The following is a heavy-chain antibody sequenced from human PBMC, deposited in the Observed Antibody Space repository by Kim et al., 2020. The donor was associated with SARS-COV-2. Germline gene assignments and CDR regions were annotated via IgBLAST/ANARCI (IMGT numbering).Heavy chain of an antibody. J-gene: IGHJ4*02. Sequence: GGSLRLSCAASGFSFSNYGMNWVRQAPGKGLEWVSYISSSGSTIFYADSVKGRFTVSRDSARNSLYLQMNSLRAEDTAVYYCTTLQGNSGGLFDYWGQGTLVTVSS. CDR3: TTLQGNSGGLFDY. CDR2: ISSSGSTI. V-gene: IGHV3-48*03. D-gene: IGHD5-12*01. CDR1: GFSFSNYG.